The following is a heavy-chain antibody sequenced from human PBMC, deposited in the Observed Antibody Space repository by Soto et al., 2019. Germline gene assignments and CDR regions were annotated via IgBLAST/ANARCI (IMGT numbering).Heavy chain of an antibody. CDR1: GYTFTSYY. V-gene: IGHV1-46*01. Sequence: GASVKVSCKASGYTFTSYYMHWVRQAPGQGLEWMGIINPSGGSTSYAQKFQGRVTMTRDTSTSTVYMELSSLRSEDTAVYYCARISIAARPTVYYYYGMYVWGQGTTVTVS. D-gene: IGHD6-6*01. CDR2: INPSGGST. J-gene: IGHJ6*02. CDR3: ARISIAARPTVYYYYGMYV.